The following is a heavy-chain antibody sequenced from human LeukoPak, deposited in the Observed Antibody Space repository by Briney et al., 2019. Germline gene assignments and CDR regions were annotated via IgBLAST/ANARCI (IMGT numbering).Heavy chain of an antibody. J-gene: IGHJ4*02. V-gene: IGHV3-15*01. CDR2: IKTKTEGGTT. CDR3: AKANRGDYVEADY. D-gene: IGHD4-17*01. Sequence: GGSLRLSCVGSGFTFSNAWMNWVRQAPGKGLEWVGRIKTKTEGGTTDYAAPVKGRFTVSRDDSKNTLYLQMNSLKTEDTAVYYCAKANRGDYVEADYWGQGTLVTVSS. CDR1: GFTFSNAW.